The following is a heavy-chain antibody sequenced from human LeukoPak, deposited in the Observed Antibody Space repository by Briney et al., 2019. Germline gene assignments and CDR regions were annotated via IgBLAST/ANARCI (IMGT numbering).Heavy chain of an antibody. CDR2: IYHSGST. D-gene: IGHD3-22*01. Sequence: PSETLSLTCAVSGGSISSGGYSWSWIRQPPGKGLEWIGYIYHSGSTYYNPSLKSRVTISVDRSKNQFSLKLSSVTAADTAVYYCARGYDSSGYTPDDAFDIWGQGTMVTVSS. V-gene: IGHV4-30-2*01. CDR1: GGSISSGGYS. CDR3: ARGYDSSGYTPDDAFDI. J-gene: IGHJ3*02.